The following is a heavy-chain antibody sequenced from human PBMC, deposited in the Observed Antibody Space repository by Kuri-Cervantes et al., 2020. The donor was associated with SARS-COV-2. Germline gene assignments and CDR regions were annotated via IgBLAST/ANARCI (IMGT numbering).Heavy chain of an antibody. CDR1: GFTFSSYD. V-gene: IGHV3-13*05. CDR3: ALSSGYYYPNAGFDY. D-gene: IGHD3-22*01. CDR2: IGTAGDP. J-gene: IGHJ4*02. Sequence: GGSLRLSCAASGFTFSSYDMHWVRQATGKGLEWVSAIGTAGDPYYPGSVKGRFTISRENSKNTLYLQMNSLRAEDTAVYYCALSSGYYYPNAGFDYWGQGTLVTVSS.